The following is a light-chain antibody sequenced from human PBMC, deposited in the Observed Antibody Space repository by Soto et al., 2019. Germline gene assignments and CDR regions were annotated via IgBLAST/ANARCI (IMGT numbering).Light chain of an antibody. CDR1: QSVSSSY. CDR2: DTS. J-gene: IGKJ1*01. V-gene: IGKV3-20*01. Sequence: EIVLTQSPGTLSLSPGERATLSCRASQSVSSSYLAWYQQKPGQAPRLLIYDTSSSATGIPDRFSGSGSGTDFTLAISSLEPEDFAVYYCQQCGSSPSFGQGTKVELK. CDR3: QQCGSSPS.